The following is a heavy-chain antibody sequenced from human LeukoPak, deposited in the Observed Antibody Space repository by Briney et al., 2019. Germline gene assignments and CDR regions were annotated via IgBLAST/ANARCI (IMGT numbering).Heavy chain of an antibody. V-gene: IGHV4-4*07. CDR1: GGSISCYY. CDR3: ARDRVWFGELFGPDYYYYYMDV. J-gene: IGHJ6*03. D-gene: IGHD3-10*01. CDR2: IYNSGST. Sequence: SETLSLTCTVSGGSISCYYWSWIRQPAGKGLEWIGRIYNSGSTNYNPSLKSRVTMSVDTSKNQFSLKLSSVTAADTAVYYCARDRVWFGELFGPDYYYYYMDVWGKGTTVTISS.